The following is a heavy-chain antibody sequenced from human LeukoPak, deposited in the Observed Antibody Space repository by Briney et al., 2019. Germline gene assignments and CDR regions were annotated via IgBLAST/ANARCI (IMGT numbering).Heavy chain of an antibody. J-gene: IGHJ6*03. D-gene: IGHD5-18*01. Sequence: SETLSLTCTVSGGSFSSYYWSWIRQPPGKGLEWIGYIYYSGSTNYNPSLKSRVTISLDTSKNQCSLKLSSVTAADTAVYYCAGVTLGYYMDVWGKGTTVTVSS. CDR1: GGSFSSYY. CDR3: AGVTLGYYMDV. V-gene: IGHV4-59*01. CDR2: IYYSGST.